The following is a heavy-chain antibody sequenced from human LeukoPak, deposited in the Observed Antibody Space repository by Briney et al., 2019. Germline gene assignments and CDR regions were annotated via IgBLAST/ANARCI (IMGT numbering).Heavy chain of an antibody. V-gene: IGHV1-2*02. Sequence: GASVKVSCKASGYTFTGYYMHWVRQAPGQGLEWMGWINPNSGGTNYAQKFQGRVTMTRDTSISIAYTELSRLRSDDTAVYYCARDRGGYSSSWYRINWFDPWGQGTLVTVSS. CDR1: GYTFTGYY. CDR3: ARDRGGYSSSWYRINWFDP. J-gene: IGHJ5*02. D-gene: IGHD6-13*01. CDR2: INPNSGGT.